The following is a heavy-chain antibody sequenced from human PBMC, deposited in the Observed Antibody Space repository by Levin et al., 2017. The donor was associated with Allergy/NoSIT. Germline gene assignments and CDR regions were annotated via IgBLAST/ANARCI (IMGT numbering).Heavy chain of an antibody. CDR1: TFTFSSYW. Sequence: GGSLRLSCAASTFTFSSYWMLWVRQAPGKGLEWVAGITPDGHEKYYVDSVKGRFTISRYNAHNSLSLQMSSLRAEDKDTYYSVSGEASGGWGQGTLVTVSS. CDR3: VSGEASGG. D-gene: IGHD3-10*01. J-gene: IGHJ4*02. CDR2: ITPDGHEK. V-gene: IGHV3-7*03.